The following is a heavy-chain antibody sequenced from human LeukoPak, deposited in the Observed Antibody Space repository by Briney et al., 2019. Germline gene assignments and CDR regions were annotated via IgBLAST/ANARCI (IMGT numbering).Heavy chain of an antibody. Sequence: GGSLRLSCAASGFSFSGYSMNWVRQAPGKGLEWVSFISKSGSNIYYADSVRGRFTISRDDDGNSLYLQMNSLRDEDTALYYCASLHHLPRGGVPVTISWGQGTLVTVSS. CDR1: GFSFSGYS. CDR3: ASLHHLPRGGVPVTIS. D-gene: IGHD6-19*01. CDR2: ISKSGSNI. J-gene: IGHJ5*02. V-gene: IGHV3-48*02.